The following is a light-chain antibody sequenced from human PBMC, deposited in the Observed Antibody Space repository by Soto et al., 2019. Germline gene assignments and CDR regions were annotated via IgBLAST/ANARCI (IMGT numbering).Light chain of an antibody. CDR3: QQHNNWPPWT. V-gene: IGKV3-15*01. CDR2: GAS. J-gene: IGKJ1*01. CDR1: QSVSSN. Sequence: EMVMTQSPATLSVSPGERATLSCRASQSVSSNLAWYQQKPGQAPSLLMYGASTRATGIPDRFSGSGSGTEFTLTISSLQSEDFAVYYCQQHNNWPPWTFGQGTKVEIK.